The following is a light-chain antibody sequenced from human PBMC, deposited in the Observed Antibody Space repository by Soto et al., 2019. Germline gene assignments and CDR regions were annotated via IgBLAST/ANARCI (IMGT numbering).Light chain of an antibody. Sequence: QSALTQPPSASGTPGQRVTISCSGSYSNIGSNTVNWYQQFPGAAPKLLISTNNQRPSGVPDRFSGSKSGTSASLTITGLQSDDEAVYYCAAWDDSLNGRGVFGGGTKVTVL. CDR1: YSNIGSNT. CDR2: TNN. V-gene: IGLV1-44*01. J-gene: IGLJ3*02. CDR3: AAWDDSLNGRGV.